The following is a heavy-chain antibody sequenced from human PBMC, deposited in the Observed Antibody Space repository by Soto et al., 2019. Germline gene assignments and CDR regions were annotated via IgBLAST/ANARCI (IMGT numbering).Heavy chain of an antibody. J-gene: IGHJ4*02. Sequence: GGSLRLSCAASGFTFNSYAMSWVRQAPGKGLEWVSAISGSGGSTYYADSVKGRFTISRDNSKNTLYLEMNSLRAEDTAVYYCARDSDTAHGYTDYWGQGTLVTVSS. V-gene: IGHV3-23*01. D-gene: IGHD5-18*01. CDR3: ARDSDTAHGYTDY. CDR1: GFTFNSYA. CDR2: ISGSGGST.